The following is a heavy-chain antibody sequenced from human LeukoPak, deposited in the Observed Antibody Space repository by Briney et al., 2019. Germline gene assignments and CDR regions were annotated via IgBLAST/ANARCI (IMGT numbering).Heavy chain of an antibody. CDR1: GGSISSYY. CDR2: IYTSGST. CDR3: ARLSSDFWSGPDAFDI. D-gene: IGHD3-3*01. V-gene: IGHV4-4*07. J-gene: IGHJ3*02. Sequence: SETLSLTCTVSGGSISSYYWSWIRPPAGKGLEWIGRIYTSGSTNYNPSLKSRVTMSVDTSKNQFSLKLSSVTAADTAMYYCARLSSDFWSGPDAFDIWGQGTMVTVSS.